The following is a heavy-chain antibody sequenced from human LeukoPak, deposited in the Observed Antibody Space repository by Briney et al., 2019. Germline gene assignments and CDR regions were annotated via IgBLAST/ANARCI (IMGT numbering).Heavy chain of an antibody. J-gene: IGHJ4*02. Sequence: ASVKVSCKASGYTFANYGITRVRQAPGQGLEWMGWIARNGNTNYARKVQGRVSMTTDTSTTTAYMELRSLTSDDAAMYYGEREQAGGLADYWGQGILVTVSS. D-gene: IGHD6-25*01. CDR1: GYTFANYG. V-gene: IGHV1-18*01. CDR3: EREQAGGLADY. CDR2: IARNGNT.